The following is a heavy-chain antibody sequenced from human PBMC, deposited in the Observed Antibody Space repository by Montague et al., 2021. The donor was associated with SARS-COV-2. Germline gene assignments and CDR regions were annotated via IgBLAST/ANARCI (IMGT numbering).Heavy chain of an antibody. D-gene: IGHD5-18*01. J-gene: IGHJ2*01. CDR1: GGSISGYY. CDR3: ARDFRLQLWQTNYYFGL. Sequence: SEILSLTCTVSGGSISGYYWSWIRQPPGKGPEWIGNIYDTGNTNYNPSLKSRVTISEDTSKNQFSLRLTSVTAADTAVYYCARDFRLQLWQTNYYFGLWGRGTLVSVSS. CDR2: IYDTGNT. V-gene: IGHV4-59*01.